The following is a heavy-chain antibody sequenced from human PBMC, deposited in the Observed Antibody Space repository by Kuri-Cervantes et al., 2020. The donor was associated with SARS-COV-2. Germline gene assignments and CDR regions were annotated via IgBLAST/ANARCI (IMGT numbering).Heavy chain of an antibody. D-gene: IGHD1-14*01. CDR1: GASISSSRYY. J-gene: IGHJ4*02. CDR2: IYYSGST. V-gene: IGHV4-39*01. CDR3: ARGSRPTALIDY. Sequence: AETLRLSCTVSGASISSSRYYGCWIRQPPVKGLACMGSIYYSGSTYYNPSLKCRVTISVDTSKNKFSLMLSSVTAADTAVYYCARGSRPTALIDYWAQGTLLTVSS.